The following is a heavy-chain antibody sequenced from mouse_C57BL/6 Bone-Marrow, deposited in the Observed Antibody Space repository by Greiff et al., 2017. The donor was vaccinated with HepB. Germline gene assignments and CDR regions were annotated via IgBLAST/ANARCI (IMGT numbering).Heavy chain of an antibody. CDR2: IDPSDSYT. V-gene: IGHV1-69*01. J-gene: IGHJ3*01. D-gene: IGHD2-4*01. CDR1: GYTFTSYW. Sequence: QVQLQQPGAELVMPGASVKLSCKASGYTFTSYWMHWVKQRPGQGLEWIGEIDPSDSYTNYNQKFKGKSTLTVDKSSSTAYMQLSSLTSEDSAVYYCARSGDYVPFAYWGQGTLVTVSA. CDR3: ARSGDYVPFAY.